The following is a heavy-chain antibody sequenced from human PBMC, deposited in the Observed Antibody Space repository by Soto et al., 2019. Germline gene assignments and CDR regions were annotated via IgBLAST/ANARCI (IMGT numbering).Heavy chain of an antibody. CDR1: GYSFTGYF. Sequence: ASVKVSCKASGYSFTGYFVHWVRQAPGPGLEWMGWINPNTGATNYAQKFQGRVTMTRDTSITTAYMELSRLRSDDTAVYYCARETGYEILTVYKRAGGREYWGRGPQVAV. J-gene: IGHJ4*02. CDR2: INPNTGAT. CDR3: ARETGYEILTVYKRAGGREY. V-gene: IGHV1-2*02. D-gene: IGHD3-9*01.